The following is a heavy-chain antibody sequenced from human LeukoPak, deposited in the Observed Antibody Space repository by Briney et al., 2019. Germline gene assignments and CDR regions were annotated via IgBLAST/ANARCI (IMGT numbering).Heavy chain of an antibody. Sequence: ASVKVSCKASEYTFTGYYMHWVRQAPGQGLEWMGRIIAILDTAHYAQKFQGRFTITADKSTTTVYMELSSLRSDDTAVYYCVRSGYDYDRFDPWGQGTLVTVSS. CDR3: VRSGYDYDRFDP. V-gene: IGHV1-69*08. D-gene: IGHD5-12*01. CDR2: IIAILDTA. CDR1: EYTFTGYY. J-gene: IGHJ5*02.